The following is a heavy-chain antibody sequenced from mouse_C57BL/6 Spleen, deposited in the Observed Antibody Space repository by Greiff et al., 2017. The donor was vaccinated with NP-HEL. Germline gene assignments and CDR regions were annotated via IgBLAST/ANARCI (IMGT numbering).Heavy chain of an antibody. D-gene: IGHD1-1*01. Sequence: EVQLQQSGPELVKPGASVKISCKASGYTFTDYYMNWVKQSHGKSLEWIGDINPNNGGTSYNQKFKGKATLTVDKSSSTAYMELRSLTSEDSAVYYCARRDSRAYFDYWGQGTTLTVSS. CDR1: GYTFTDYY. CDR2: INPNNGGT. V-gene: IGHV1-26*01. CDR3: ARRDSRAYFDY. J-gene: IGHJ2*01.